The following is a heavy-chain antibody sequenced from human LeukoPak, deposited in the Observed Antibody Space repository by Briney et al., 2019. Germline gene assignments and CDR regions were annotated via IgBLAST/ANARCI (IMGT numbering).Heavy chain of an antibody. Sequence: ASVKVSCKASGYSFISYYIHWVRQAPGQGLEWMGIINPSAGTTGYAQKFQGRVTMTRDTSTSTVYVELGSLRSEDTAVYYCARALAAGVRSDGFDIWGQGTMVTVSS. CDR2: INPSAGTT. D-gene: IGHD6-13*01. V-gene: IGHV1-46*01. CDR3: ARALAAGVRSDGFDI. CDR1: GYSFISYY. J-gene: IGHJ3*02.